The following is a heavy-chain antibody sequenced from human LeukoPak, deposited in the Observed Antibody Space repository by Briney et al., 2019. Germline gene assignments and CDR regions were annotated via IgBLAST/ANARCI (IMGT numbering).Heavy chain of an antibody. CDR3: ARRTGESSVGDY. CDR1: GYSFTSYW. CDR2: IYPGDSDT. Sequence: GESLKISWKGSGYSFTSYWIGWVRQMPGKGLGWMGIIYPGDSDTRYSPSVQGQGTISADKSIGTAYLQWSSLKASDTAMYYCARRTGESSVGDYWGPGTLVTVSS. V-gene: IGHV5-51*01. D-gene: IGHD3-22*01. J-gene: IGHJ4*02.